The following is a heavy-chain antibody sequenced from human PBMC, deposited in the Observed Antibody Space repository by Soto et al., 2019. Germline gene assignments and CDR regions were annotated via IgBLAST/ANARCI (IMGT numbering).Heavy chain of an antibody. Sequence: ESGGGLVLRGESLRLSCAASGFTVGSAYMSWVRQAPGKGLEWVAGIYSGGNTYYADSVKGRFTISRDTSKNRLYLQMNSLRAEDAAIYYCARDPGVGDIGDYWGQGTLVTVSS. D-gene: IGHD4-17*01. CDR1: GFTVGSAY. J-gene: IGHJ4*02. CDR2: IYSGGNT. V-gene: IGHV3-66*01. CDR3: ARDPGVGDIGDY.